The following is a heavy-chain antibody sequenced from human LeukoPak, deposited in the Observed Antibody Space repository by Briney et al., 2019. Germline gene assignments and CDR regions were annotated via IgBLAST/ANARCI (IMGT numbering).Heavy chain of an antibody. J-gene: IGHJ5*02. CDR1: GFTFSSYG. D-gene: IGHD5-18*01. CDR2: IWYGGSDK. Sequence: GRSLRLSCAASGFTFSSYGMHWVRQAPGKGLEWVAVIWYGGSDKYYADSVKGRFTISRDNSKNTLYLQMNSLRGEDTAVYYCAREVLVYTAMVGFDPWGQGTLVTVSS. V-gene: IGHV3-33*01. CDR3: AREVLVYTAMVGFDP.